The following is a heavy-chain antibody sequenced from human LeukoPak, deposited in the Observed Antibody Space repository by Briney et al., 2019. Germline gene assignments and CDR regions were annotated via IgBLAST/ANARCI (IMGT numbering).Heavy chain of an antibody. V-gene: IGHV3-23*01. CDR1: GFTFSSYA. D-gene: IGHD3-3*01. Sequence: GGSLRLSCAASGFTFSSYAMSWVRQAPGKGLEWVSAISGSGGSTYYADSVKGRFTISGDNSKNTLYLQMNSLRAEDTAVYYCAKRYYDFWSGSYLDYWGQGTLVTVSS. CDR3: AKRYYDFWSGSYLDY. J-gene: IGHJ4*02. CDR2: ISGSGGST.